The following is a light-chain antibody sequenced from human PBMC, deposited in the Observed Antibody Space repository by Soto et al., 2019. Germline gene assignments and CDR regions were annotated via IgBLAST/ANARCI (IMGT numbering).Light chain of an antibody. CDR2: VAS. CDR1: QSVSSSY. V-gene: IGKV3-20*01. Sequence: DIVLTQSPGTLSLSPGERATLACRASQSVSSSYLAWYQQQPGQAPRLLIYVASSRATGIPHRFSGSGSGTDFTLTISRLEPEDFAVYYCQQYRSSPHTFGQGTKLEIK. CDR3: QQYRSSPHT. J-gene: IGKJ2*01.